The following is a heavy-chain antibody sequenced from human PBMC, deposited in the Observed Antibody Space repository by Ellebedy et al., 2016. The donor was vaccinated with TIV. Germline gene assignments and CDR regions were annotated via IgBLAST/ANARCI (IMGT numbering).Heavy chain of an antibody. CDR2: VSGYNGNT. Sequence: AASVKVSCKASGYTFMSYSIAWVRQAPGQGLEWMGWVSGYNGNTNYAQEVQGRVTMTTDTSTNTAYMELRSLTSDDTAVYFCARTSRYAYSSSCDYWGQGTLVTVSS. CDR3: ARTSRYAYSSSCDY. V-gene: IGHV1-18*01. D-gene: IGHD6-13*01. J-gene: IGHJ4*02. CDR1: GYTFMSYS.